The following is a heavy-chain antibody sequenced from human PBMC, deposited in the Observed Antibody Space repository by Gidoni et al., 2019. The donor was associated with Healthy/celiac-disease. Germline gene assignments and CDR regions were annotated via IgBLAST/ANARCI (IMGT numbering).Heavy chain of an antibody. D-gene: IGHD6-13*01. J-gene: IGHJ4*02. CDR3: ANAAAGRRLSVPPSRY. CDR1: GFTFSSYG. Sequence: QVQLVESGGGVVQPGRSLRLSCAASGFTFSSYGMHWVRQAPGKGLEWVAVISYDGSNKYYADSVKGRFTISRDNSKNTLYLQMNSLRAEDTAVYYCANAAAGRRLSVPPSRYWGQGTLVTVSS. CDR2: ISYDGSNK. V-gene: IGHV3-30*18.